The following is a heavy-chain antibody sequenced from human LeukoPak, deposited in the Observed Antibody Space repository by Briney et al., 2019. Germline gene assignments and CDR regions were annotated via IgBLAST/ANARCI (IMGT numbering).Heavy chain of an antibody. J-gene: IGHJ4*02. Sequence: PSETLSLTCTVSGGSVSSGSSFWSWIRQPPGKGLEWIGYIYHSGNTNYNPSLKSRVTISVDTSKNQFSLKLSSVTAADTAVYYCARSTRFYYYDSSGYYRTSYYFDYWGQGTLVTVSS. CDR3: ARSTRFYYYDSSGYYRTSYYFDY. CDR1: GGSVSSGSSF. V-gene: IGHV4-61*01. D-gene: IGHD3-22*01. CDR2: IYHSGNT.